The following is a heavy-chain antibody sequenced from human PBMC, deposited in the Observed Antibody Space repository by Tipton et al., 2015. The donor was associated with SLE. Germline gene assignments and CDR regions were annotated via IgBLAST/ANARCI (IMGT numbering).Heavy chain of an antibody. Sequence: GLVKPSETLSLTCTVSGASISSSSYYWGWIRQPPGKGLEWIGSIYYSGSTYYNPSPKSRVTISVDTSKNQFSLKVFSVTAADTAVYYCARSSAGELDDAFDIWGQGTMVTVSS. D-gene: IGHD1-26*01. CDR2: IYYSGST. V-gene: IGHV4-39*07. CDR1: GASISSSSYY. J-gene: IGHJ3*02. CDR3: ARSSAGELDDAFDI.